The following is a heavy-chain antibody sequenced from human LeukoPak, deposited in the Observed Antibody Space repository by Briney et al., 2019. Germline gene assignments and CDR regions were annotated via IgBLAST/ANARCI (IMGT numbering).Heavy chain of an antibody. CDR1: GYTFTSCD. V-gene: IGHV1-8*01. D-gene: IGHD6-19*01. CDR3: TRGSSGRRDN. J-gene: IGHJ4*02. Sequence: ASVKVSCKASGYTFTSCDINWVRQATGQGLEWMGWMNPSSGNTGYGQSFQGRITMTRGISIGTAYMELSNLTSEDTAIYYCTRGSSGRRDNWGQGTLVTVSA. CDR2: MNPSSGNT.